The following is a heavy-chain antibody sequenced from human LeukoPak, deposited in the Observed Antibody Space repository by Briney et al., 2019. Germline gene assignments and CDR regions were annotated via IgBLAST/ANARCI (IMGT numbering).Heavy chain of an antibody. CDR2: ISSSSSYI. Sequence: PGGSLRLSCAASGFTFSSYAMSWVRQAPGKGLEWVSSISSSSSYIYYADSVKGRFTISRDNAKNSLYLQMNSLRAEDTAVYYCARSGSGYFDYWGQGSLVTVSS. J-gene: IGHJ4*02. CDR3: ARSGSGYFDY. V-gene: IGHV3-21*01. CDR1: GFTFSSYA.